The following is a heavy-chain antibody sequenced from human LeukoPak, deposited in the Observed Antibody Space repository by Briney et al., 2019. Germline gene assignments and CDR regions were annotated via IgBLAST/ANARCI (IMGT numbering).Heavy chain of an antibody. J-gene: IGHJ4*02. CDR2: MSGSGGST. Sequence: GGSLRLSCAASGFTFSSYAMSWVRQAPGKGLEWVSTMSGSGGSTYYADSVKGRFTISRDNAKNSLYLQMNSLRAEDTAVYYCAREGITMVRGVIIKNYFDYWGQGTLVTVSS. V-gene: IGHV3-23*01. D-gene: IGHD3-10*01. CDR1: GFTFSSYA. CDR3: AREGITMVRGVIIKNYFDY.